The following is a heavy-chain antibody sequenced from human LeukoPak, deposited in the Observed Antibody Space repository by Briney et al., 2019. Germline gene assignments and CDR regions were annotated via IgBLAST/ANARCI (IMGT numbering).Heavy chain of an antibody. CDR1: GYTVTSYG. V-gene: IGHV1-18*01. CDR2: ISAYNGNT. D-gene: IGHD5-12*01. J-gene: IGHJ4*02. Sequence: ASVNVSCKASGYTVTSYGIRWVRQAPGQGVEGRGWISAYNGNTNYAQKLHGRVTMTTDTSTNTANMGARSLRSDDTAVYYCAREATVSHWGQGTLVTVSS. CDR3: AREATVSH.